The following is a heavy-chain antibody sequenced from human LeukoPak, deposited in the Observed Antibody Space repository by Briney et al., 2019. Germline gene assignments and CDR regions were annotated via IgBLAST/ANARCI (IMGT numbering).Heavy chain of an antibody. J-gene: IGHJ4*02. CDR1: GGSISSGSYY. CDR2: IYASGST. V-gene: IGHV4-61*09. Sequence: SETLSLTCSVSGGSISSGSYYWNWIRQPAGKGLEWIGHIYASGSTNQNPSLQRRVTLSVDTSKNQFSLKLSYVTAADTAVYYCARDFGGSAPDHFWSGPLRYFDYWGQGTLVTVSS. D-gene: IGHD3-3*02. CDR3: ARDFGGSAPDHFWSGPLRYFDY.